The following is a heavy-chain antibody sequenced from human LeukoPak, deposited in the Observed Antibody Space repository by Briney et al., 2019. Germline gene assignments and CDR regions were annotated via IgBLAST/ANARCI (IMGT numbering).Heavy chain of an antibody. CDR1: GYTFTGYY. Sequence: GASVKVSCKASGYTFTGYYMHWVRQAPGQGLEWMGWINPNSGGTNYAQKFQGRVTMTRNTSISTAYMELSSLRSEDTAVYYCARGFPSSGWYLSPLFAFVSYEGHPRPTTGAFDIWGQGTMVTVSS. CDR3: ARGFPSSGWYLSPLFAFVSYEGHPRPTTGAFDI. J-gene: IGHJ3*02. CDR2: INPNSGGT. D-gene: IGHD6-19*01. V-gene: IGHV1-2*02.